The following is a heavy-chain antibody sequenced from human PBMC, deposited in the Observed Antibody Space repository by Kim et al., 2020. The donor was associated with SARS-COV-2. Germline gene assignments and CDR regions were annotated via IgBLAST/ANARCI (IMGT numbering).Heavy chain of an antibody. D-gene: IGHD2-15*01. CDR1: GFTFSSYA. V-gene: IGHV3-30-3*01. CDR3: ARDGSRVVVAAPGY. CDR2: ISYDGSNK. J-gene: IGHJ4*02. Sequence: GGSLRLSCAASGFTFSSYAMHWVRQAPGKGLEWVAVISYDGSNKYYADSVKGRFTISRDNSKNTLYLQMNSLRAEDTAVYYCARDGSRVVVAAPGYWGQGTLVTVSS.